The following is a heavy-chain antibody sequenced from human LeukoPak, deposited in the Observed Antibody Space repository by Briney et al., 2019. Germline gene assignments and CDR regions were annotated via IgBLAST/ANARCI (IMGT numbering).Heavy chain of an antibody. CDR3: ARDLMDDFWSGYPENNAFDI. J-gene: IGHJ3*02. CDR2: IYTSGST. V-gene: IGHV4-4*07. Sequence: SETLSLTCTVSGGSISSYYWSRIRQPAGKGLEWIGRIYTSGSTNYNPSLKSRVTMSVDTSKNQFSLKLSSVTAADTAVYYCARDLMDDFWSGYPENNAFDIWGQGTMVTVSS. D-gene: IGHD3-3*01. CDR1: GGSISSYY.